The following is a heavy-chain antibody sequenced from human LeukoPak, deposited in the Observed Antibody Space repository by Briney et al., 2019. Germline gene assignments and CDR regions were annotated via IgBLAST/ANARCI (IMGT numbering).Heavy chain of an antibody. CDR1: GYSISSGYY. V-gene: IGHV4-38-2*01. CDR3: ATYGGDSVSYYYHMDV. CDR2: IYHSGST. J-gene: IGHJ6*03. Sequence: SETLSLTCAVSGYSISSGYYWGWIRQPPGKGLEWIGSIYHSGSTYYNPSLKSRVTISVDTSKNQFSLKLSSVTAADTAVYYCATYGGDSVSYYYHMDVWGTGTTVTVSS. D-gene: IGHD2-21*02.